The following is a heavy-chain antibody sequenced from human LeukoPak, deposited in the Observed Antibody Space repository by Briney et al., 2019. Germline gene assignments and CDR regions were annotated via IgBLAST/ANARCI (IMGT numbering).Heavy chain of an antibody. CDR2: INSNVSST. J-gene: IGHJ4*02. D-gene: IGHD6-19*01. CDR3: ASYSCCWG. V-gene: IGHV3-74*01. CDR1: EFTFSRYW. Sequence: GGSVRLSCAASEFTFSRYWMRWVRHVAGKGLVWVSRINSNVSSTIYADSVKGRFTISRDNAKNTLYLQMNSLVVEYTAVYCCASYSCCWGWGQGTLVTVSS.